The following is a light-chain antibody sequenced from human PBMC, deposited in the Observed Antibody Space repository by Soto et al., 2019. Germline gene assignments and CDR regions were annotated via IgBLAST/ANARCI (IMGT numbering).Light chain of an antibody. CDR2: AAS. J-gene: IGKJ4*01. Sequence: AIQMTQSPSSLSASVGDRVTITCRASQGVKNDLGWYQQRPGKAPKLLIYAASSLQSGVPSRFSGSGSGTDFTLTITSLQPEDFATYYCLQDYTYPLTFGGGTKVDI. V-gene: IGKV1-6*01. CDR3: LQDYTYPLT. CDR1: QGVKND.